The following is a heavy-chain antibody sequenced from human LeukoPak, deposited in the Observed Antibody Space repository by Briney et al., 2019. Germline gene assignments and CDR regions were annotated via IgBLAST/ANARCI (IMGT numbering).Heavy chain of an antibody. V-gene: IGHV3-11*01. Sequence: GGSLRLSCSVSGFTFRNYYMTWLRQTPGKGLEWLSYISTSGDIMDYADSVKGRFTISRDNAKASLYLQMKSLGADDTAIYYCAKGHTYGMIWGQGALVTVSS. CDR3: AKGHTYGMI. CDR1: GFTFRNYY. J-gene: IGHJ4*02. CDR2: ISTSGDIM. D-gene: IGHD5-18*01.